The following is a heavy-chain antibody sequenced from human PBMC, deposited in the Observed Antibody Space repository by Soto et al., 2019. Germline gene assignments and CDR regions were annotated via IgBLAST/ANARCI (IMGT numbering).Heavy chain of an antibody. V-gene: IGHV3-23*01. CDR1: GFTFSNYA. CDR2: ISGSGGRS. Sequence: EVQLLDSGGGLVQPGGSLRLSCAASGFTFSNYAMTWVRQGPGKGLEWVSGISGSGGRSYYADSVKGRFTISRDNSKSKLYLQMNSLRAEDTAVYYCATAYFGWYSEQPYYFDYWCQGNLVTV. CDR3: ATAYFGWYSEQPYYFDY. J-gene: IGHJ4*02. D-gene: IGHD1-1*01.